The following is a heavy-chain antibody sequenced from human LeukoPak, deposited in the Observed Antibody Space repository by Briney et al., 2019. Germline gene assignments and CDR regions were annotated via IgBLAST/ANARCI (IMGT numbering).Heavy chain of an antibody. D-gene: IGHD3-22*01. V-gene: IGHV4-34*01. CDR2: INHSGST. J-gene: IGHJ3*02. CDR1: GGSFSGYY. CDR3: AIEYYYDSAIPGGAFDI. Sequence: KPSETLSLTCAVYGGSFSGYYWSWIRQPPGKGLEWIGEINHSGSTNYNPSLKSRVTISVDTSKNQFSLKLSSVTAADTAVYYCAIEYYYDSAIPGGAFDIWGQGTMVTVSS.